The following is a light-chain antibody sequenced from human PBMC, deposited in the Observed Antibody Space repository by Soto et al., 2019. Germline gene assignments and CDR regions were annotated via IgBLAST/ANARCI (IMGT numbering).Light chain of an antibody. Sequence: LTKPVSVSGSAVQSRRISCTRKNKYVGVYNYVSWYQQHPGKAPKLLIYYFINRPSGVFNRFSGSKSGSTASLTFSGLQAEDEADYYCTSYTSSSTHVFGRGTKVTVL. CDR1: NKYVGVYNY. CDR3: TSYTSSSTHV. J-gene: IGLJ1*01. V-gene: IGLV2-14*01. CDR2: YFI.